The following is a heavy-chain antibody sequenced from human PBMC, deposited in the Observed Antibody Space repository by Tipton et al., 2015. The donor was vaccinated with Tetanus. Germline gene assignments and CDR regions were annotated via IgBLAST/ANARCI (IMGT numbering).Heavy chain of an antibody. V-gene: IGHV1-2*02. J-gene: IGHJ3*02. CDR2: INPKSGVT. Sequence: QSGAEVKKPGASVKVSCKASGHTVSVSYIHWVRQAPGQGLEWLGWINPKSGVTKYSHHFQDRITLTRDTSIGTTYMEVSRLTSDDTAVFYCARVGRRLTDAFDIWGQGTMVSVSS. D-gene: IGHD3-10*01. CDR1: GHTVSVSY. CDR3: ARVGRRLTDAFDI.